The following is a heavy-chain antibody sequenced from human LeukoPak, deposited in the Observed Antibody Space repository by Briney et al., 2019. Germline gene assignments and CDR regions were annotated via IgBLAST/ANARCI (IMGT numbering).Heavy chain of an antibody. J-gene: IGHJ4*02. CDR3: ARGFPLWFGELLVDY. CDR2: ISSSSSYI. CDR1: GFTFSSYS. D-gene: IGHD3-10*01. Sequence: GGSLRLSCAASGFTFSSYSMNWVRQAPGKGLEWVSSISSSSSYIYYADSVKGRFTISRDNAKNSLYLQMNSLRAEDTAVYYCARGFPLWFGELLVDYWGQGTLVTVSS. V-gene: IGHV3-21*01.